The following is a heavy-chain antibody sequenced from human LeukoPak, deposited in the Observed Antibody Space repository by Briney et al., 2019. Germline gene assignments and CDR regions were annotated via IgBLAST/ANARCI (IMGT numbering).Heavy chain of an antibody. CDR1: GFTFSSYS. V-gene: IGHV3-21*01. CDR3: AREGFSFDY. Sequence: GGSLRLSCAASGFTFSSYSMNWVRQAPGKGLEWVSSISGTGTYIYYADSVKGRFTISRDNAKNSLYLQMNSLRVEDTAVYYCAREGFSFDYWGQGTLVTVS. J-gene: IGHJ4*02. CDR2: ISGTGTYI.